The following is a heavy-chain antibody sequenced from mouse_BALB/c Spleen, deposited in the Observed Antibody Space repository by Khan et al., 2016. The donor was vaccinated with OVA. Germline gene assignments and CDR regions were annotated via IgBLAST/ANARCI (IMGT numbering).Heavy chain of an antibody. CDR2: IWGDGNT. V-gene: IGHV2-3*01. Sequence: QVQLKQSGPGLVAPSQSLSITCTISGFSLTSYGVSWVRQPPGKGLEWLGVIWGDGNTNFHSALRSRLSISKDNSKSQVFLKLNSLQTDDTATYYCAKDRGYYAVDYWGQGTSVTVSS. CDR3: AKDRGYYAVDY. CDR1: GFSLTSYG. J-gene: IGHJ4*01.